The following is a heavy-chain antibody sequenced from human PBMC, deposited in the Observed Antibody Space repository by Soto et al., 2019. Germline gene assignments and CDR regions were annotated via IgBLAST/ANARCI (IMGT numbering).Heavy chain of an antibody. CDR2: ITDTGGDA. CDR1: GFTFSSRA. V-gene: IGHV3-23*01. D-gene: IGHD3-10*01. CDR3: ARGSTDSYPGSRIFDF. J-gene: IGHJ4*02. Sequence: PGGSLRLSCAASGFTFSSRAMSWVRQAPGEGLQWVSTITDTGGDAKYADSVRGRFVISRDNSEKTLYLQMTSLTAEDSAMYFCARGSTDSYPGSRIFDFWGRGTLVTVSS.